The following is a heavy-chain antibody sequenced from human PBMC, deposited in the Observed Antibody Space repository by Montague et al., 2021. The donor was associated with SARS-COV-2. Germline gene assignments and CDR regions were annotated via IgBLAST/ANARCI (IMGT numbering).Heavy chain of an antibody. V-gene: IGHV5-51*01. CDR1: GYSFTSYW. CDR3: ARRVGPHCYFDY. CDR2: IHPADSDT. D-gene: IGHD1-26*01. J-gene: IGHJ4*02. Sequence: QSGAEVKKPGESLKISCQASGYSFTSYWIGWVRQLPGKGLEWMGTIHPADSDTRYSPSFQGQVTISADKSINTAYLQWRSLKASDSAIYHCARRVGPHCYFDYWGQGTRVTVSS.